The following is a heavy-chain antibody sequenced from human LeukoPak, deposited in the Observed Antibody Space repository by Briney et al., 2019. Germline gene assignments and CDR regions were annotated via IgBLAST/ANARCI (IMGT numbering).Heavy chain of an antibody. J-gene: IGHJ4*02. CDR1: GGSISSGGYY. V-gene: IGHV4-30-2*01. CDR3: ARVEAVAGTRHDF. Sequence: PSETLSLICTVSGGSISSGGYYWSWIRQPPGKGLEWIGYIYHSGSTYYNPSLKSRVSMSVDTSKSQFSLKLSSVTAADTAVYYCARVEAVAGTRHDFWGQGTLVTVSA. CDR2: IYHSGST. D-gene: IGHD6-19*01.